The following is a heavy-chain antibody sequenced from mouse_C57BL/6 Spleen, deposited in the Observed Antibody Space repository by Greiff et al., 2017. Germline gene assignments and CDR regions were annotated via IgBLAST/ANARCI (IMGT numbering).Heavy chain of an antibody. CDR3: ARSGGVSELARLDY. J-gene: IGHJ2*01. CDR2: INPSNGGT. V-gene: IGHV1-53*01. CDR1: GYTFTSYW. D-gene: IGHD4-1*01. Sequence: QVQLQQPGTELVKPGASVKLSCKASGYTFTSYWMHWVKQRPGQGLEWIGNINPSNGGTNYNAKFKSKATLTVDKSSSTAYMQLSSLTSEDSAVYYCARSGGVSELARLDYWGQGTTLTVSS.